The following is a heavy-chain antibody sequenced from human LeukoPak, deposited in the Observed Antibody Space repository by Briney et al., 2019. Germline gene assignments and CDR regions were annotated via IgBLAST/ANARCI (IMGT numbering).Heavy chain of an antibody. V-gene: IGHV3-11*05. Sequence: GGSLRLSCAASGFTFSDYYMSWIRQAPGKGLEWVSYISSRSSYTNYAVSVKGRFTISRDNAKNSLYLQMNSLRAEDTAVYYCARDAVSLAAAGTSDYWGQGTLVTVSS. D-gene: IGHD6-13*01. CDR3: ARDAVSLAAAGTSDY. J-gene: IGHJ4*02. CDR2: ISSRSSYT. CDR1: GFTFSDYY.